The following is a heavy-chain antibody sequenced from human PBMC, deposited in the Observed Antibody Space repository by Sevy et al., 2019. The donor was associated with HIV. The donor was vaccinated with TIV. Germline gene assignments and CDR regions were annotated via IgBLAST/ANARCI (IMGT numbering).Heavy chain of an antibody. CDR2: ISHDGINE. CDR3: ANAYSGSYSHSYLYALDV. V-gene: IGHV3-30*18. D-gene: IGHD1-26*01. J-gene: IGHJ6*02. Sequence: GSLRLSCIGSGFSFSYYGIHWVRQSPGKGLDWVALISHDGINEYYADSVKGRFTISRDNSKNTVYLEMNSLRDEDTAIYFCANAYSGSYSHSYLYALDVWGQGTTVTVSS. CDR1: GFSFSYYG.